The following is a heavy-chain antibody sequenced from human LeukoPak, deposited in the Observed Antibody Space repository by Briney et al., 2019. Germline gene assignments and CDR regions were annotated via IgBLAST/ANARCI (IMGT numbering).Heavy chain of an antibody. CDR1: GCTFTGYY. J-gene: IGHJ5*02. D-gene: IGHD2-2*01. Sequence: GASVKVSCTASGCTFTGYYMHWVRQAPGQGLEWMGWINPNSGGTNYAQKFQGRVTMTRDTSISTAYMELSRLRSDDTAVYYCARNPSPSPNWFDPWGQGTLVTVSS. V-gene: IGHV1-2*02. CDR2: INPNSGGT. CDR3: ARNPSPSPNWFDP.